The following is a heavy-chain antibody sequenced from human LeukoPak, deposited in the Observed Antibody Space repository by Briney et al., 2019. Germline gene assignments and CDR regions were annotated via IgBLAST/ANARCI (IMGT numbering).Heavy chain of an antibody. J-gene: IGHJ4*02. D-gene: IGHD2-15*01. CDR1: GGSISSSSYY. CDR2: IYYNART. Sequence: SETLSLTCTVSGGSISSSSYYWGWIRQPPGKGRGWVVRIYYNARTYYNPSLKSRVTLSVHTSKNQFSLKLSSVSAADTAVYYCARVRKYCGGGSCYYFDYWGQGVLVTVSS. V-gene: IGHV4-39*07. CDR3: ARVRKYCGGGSCYYFDY.